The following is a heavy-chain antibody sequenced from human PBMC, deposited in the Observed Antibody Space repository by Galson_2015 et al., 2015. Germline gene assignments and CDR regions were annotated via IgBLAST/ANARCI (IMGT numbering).Heavy chain of an antibody. J-gene: IGHJ6*02. CDR2: ISGSGKNI. D-gene: IGHD3-3*01. CDR3: ANGRLRFGPSGLTMDV. CDR1: GFTFSDYA. V-gene: IGHV3-23*01. Sequence: SLRLSCAASGFTFSDYAMSWVRQAPGKGLEWVSAISGSGKNIYYRASVRGRFTISRDDSKNTLFLQMNSLRADDTAVYYCANGRLRFGPSGLTMDVWGQGTTVTVSS.